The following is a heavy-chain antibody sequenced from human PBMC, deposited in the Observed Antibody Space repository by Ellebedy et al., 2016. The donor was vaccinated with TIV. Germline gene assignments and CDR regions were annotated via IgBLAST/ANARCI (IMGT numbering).Heavy chain of an antibody. D-gene: IGHD6-6*01. V-gene: IGHV4-39*07. CDR1: GGSISNSDYY. CDR3: ARVLGIATRPVDS. J-gene: IGHJ4*02. Sequence: MPSETLSLTCTVPGGSISNSDYYWNWIRQPPGKGLEWIGSIYYSGSAYYNPSLKSRVPVSVDTSKNQFSLKVSSVTPADTAVFYCARVLGIATRPVDSWGQGTLVTVSP. CDR2: IYYSGSA.